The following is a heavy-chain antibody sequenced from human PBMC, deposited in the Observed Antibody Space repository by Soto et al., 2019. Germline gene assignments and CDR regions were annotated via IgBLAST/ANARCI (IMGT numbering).Heavy chain of an antibody. CDR1: GGSISSGGYS. D-gene: IGHD4-4*01. V-gene: IGHV4-30-2*01. Sequence: QLQLQESGSGLVKPSQTLSLTCAVSGGSISSGGYSWSWIRQPPGRGLEWIGYISHSGSTYYNPSLKSRLTIPVDRSQNQSSLNLSSATAADRAVYFCARGMTTVTTYDYWGHGTLVCVSS. J-gene: IGHJ4*01. CDR2: ISHSGST. CDR3: ARGMTTVTTYDY.